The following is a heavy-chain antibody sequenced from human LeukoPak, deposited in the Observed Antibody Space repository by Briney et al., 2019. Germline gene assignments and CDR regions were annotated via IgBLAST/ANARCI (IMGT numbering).Heavy chain of an antibody. CDR3: ARYAALGSGGGPHYYYYYGMDV. J-gene: IGHJ6*02. CDR2: ISSSGSTI. Sequence: PGGSLRLSCAASGFTFSSYEMNWARQAPGKGLEWDSYISSSGSTIYYADSVKGRFTISRDNAKNSLYLQMNSLRAEDTAVYYCARYAALGSGGGPHYYYYYGMDVWGQGTTVTVSS. D-gene: IGHD2-2*01. CDR1: GFTFSSYE. V-gene: IGHV3-48*03.